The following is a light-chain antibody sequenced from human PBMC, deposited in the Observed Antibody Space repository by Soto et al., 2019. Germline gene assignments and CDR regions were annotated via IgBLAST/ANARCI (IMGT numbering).Light chain of an antibody. Sequence: QSALTQPASVSGSPGQSITISCTGTSSDVGGYNYVSWYQQHPGKAPKLMIYDVSNRPSGVSNRFSGSKSGNTASLTISGLQAEDEADYYCSSYTRSSNLWVFGGGTKLTVL. V-gene: IGLV2-14*01. CDR2: DVS. CDR1: SSDVGGYNY. J-gene: IGLJ3*02. CDR3: SSYTRSSNLWV.